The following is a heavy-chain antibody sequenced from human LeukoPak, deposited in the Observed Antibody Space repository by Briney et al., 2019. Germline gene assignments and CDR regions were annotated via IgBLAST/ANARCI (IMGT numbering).Heavy chain of an antibody. CDR1: GDSLSSNNW. CDR2: IHHDGTT. CDR3: ARLLGRAGSGM. J-gene: IGHJ4*02. Sequence: SGTLSLTCAVSGDSLSSNNWWSWVRQPPGKGLEWIGEIHHDGTTNYSPSLKSRVTTSLDKSKNQFSLKLSSVTAADTAVYYCARLLGRAGSGMWGQGTLVTVSS. V-gene: IGHV4-4*02. D-gene: IGHD3-10*01.